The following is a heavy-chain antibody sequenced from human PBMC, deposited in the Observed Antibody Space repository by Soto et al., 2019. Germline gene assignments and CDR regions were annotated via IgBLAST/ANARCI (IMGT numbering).Heavy chain of an antibody. D-gene: IGHD4-17*01. CDR2: IYYGGST. CDR3: ATWVDYGDFEGFDF. Sequence: PSETLSLTCAVSGGSISSGDYSWNWIRQPPGKGLEWIGYIYYGGSTYYNPSLQSRVTMTWDTSITTAYLDLTRLTTNDTATYFCATWVDYGDFEGFDFWGQGTLVTVSS. V-gene: IGHV4-30-2*01. J-gene: IGHJ4*02. CDR1: GGSISSGDYS.